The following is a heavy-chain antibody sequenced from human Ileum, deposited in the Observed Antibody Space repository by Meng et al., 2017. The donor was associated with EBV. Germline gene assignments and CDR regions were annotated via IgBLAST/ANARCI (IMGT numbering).Heavy chain of an antibody. J-gene: IGHJ4*02. CDR3: ARESGRGYSSDY. D-gene: IGHD5-18*01. V-gene: IGHV1-69*01. CDR2: IIPMFGAP. CDR1: VGTFSNSA. Sequence: QVRVRQCGVEVKNPGSAVKVSCKCSVGTFSNSAISWVRQAPGQGLEWMGGIIPMFGAPDYAQRFQDRVTITADESTSTVYMELNSLRSEDTAVYYCARESGRGYSSDYWGQGTLVTVSS.